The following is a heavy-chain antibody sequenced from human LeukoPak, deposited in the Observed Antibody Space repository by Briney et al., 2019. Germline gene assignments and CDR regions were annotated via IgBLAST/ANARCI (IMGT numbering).Heavy chain of an antibody. J-gene: IGHJ5*02. Sequence: ASVKVSCKASGYTFTGYYMRWVRQAPGQGLEWMGWINPNSGGTNYAQKFQGRVTMTRDTSISTAYMELSRLRSDDTAVYYCARPLYCSSTSCDWDNWFDPWGQGTLVTVSS. D-gene: IGHD2-2*01. CDR2: INPNSGGT. CDR1: GYTFTGYY. CDR3: ARPLYCSSTSCDWDNWFDP. V-gene: IGHV1-2*02.